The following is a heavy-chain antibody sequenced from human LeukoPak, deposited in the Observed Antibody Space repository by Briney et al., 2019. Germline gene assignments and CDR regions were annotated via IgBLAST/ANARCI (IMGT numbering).Heavy chain of an antibody. D-gene: IGHD6-6*01. V-gene: IGHV1-69*05. Sequence: SVKVSCKASGGTFSNYAITWLRLAPGQGLEWMGGFTPIFRSTDYAQKFQGRVSITTDESTNTAYMDLSSLTSEDTAVYYCARGAARKRSSHAFDIWGQGTMVTVSS. CDR3: ARGAARKRSSHAFDI. CDR2: FTPIFRST. CDR1: GGTFSNYA. J-gene: IGHJ3*02.